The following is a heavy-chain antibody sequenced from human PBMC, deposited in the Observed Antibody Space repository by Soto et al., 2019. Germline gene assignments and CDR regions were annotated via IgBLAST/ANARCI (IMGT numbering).Heavy chain of an antibody. Sequence: TLSLTCAVSGASISIGAYSLSWIRQPPGKGQEWIGYIYHSGSTYYNTSLKSRVTISVDRSKNQFSLKLSSVTAADTAVYYCARHIVAFDPWGQGTLVTVSS. CDR1: GASISIGAYS. V-gene: IGHV4-30-2*01. J-gene: IGHJ5*02. CDR2: IYHSGST. CDR3: ARHIVAFDP. D-gene: IGHD2-21*01.